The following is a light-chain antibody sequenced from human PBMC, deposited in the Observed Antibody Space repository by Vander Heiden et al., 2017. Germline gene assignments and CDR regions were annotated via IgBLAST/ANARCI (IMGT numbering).Light chain of an antibody. V-gene: IGLV2-23*02. J-gene: IGLJ3*02. Sequence: QSALAQPASVSGSPGQSVTISCTGTSRDIGAYNLVSWYQQHPGEAPKRLISEVTKRASGVSTRFSGSKSGNTASLTISGLQAEDEADYYCCSYACSSTSVLLGGGTKLTVL. CDR2: EVT. CDR3: CSYACSSTSVL. CDR1: SRDIGAYNL.